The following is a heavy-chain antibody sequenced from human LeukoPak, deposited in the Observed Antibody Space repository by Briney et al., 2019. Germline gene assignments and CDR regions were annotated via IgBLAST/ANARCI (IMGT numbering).Heavy chain of an antibody. CDR1: GGTFSSYA. Sequence: SVKVSCKASGGTFSSYAISWVRQAPGQGLEWMGGIIPIFGTANYAQKFQGRVTITADESTSTAYMELSSLRSEDTAVHYCARDGELGPYYYYGMDVWGQGTTVTVSS. CDR3: ARDGELGPYYYYGMDV. J-gene: IGHJ6*02. CDR2: IIPIFGTA. V-gene: IGHV1-69*13. D-gene: IGHD1-26*01.